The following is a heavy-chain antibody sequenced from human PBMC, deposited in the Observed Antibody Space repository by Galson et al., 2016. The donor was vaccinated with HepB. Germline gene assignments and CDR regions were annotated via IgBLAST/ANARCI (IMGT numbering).Heavy chain of an antibody. Sequence: SLRLSCAASGFGFSSYAMHRVRQAPGKGLEWLSVISFDGSNIYQADSVKGRFTISRDNFENTLYLQMNSLTAEDTAVYYCAREGSFMLTFFDYWGQGTLVTVSS. D-gene: IGHD4/OR15-4a*01. J-gene: IGHJ4*02. CDR3: AREGSFMLTFFDY. CDR2: ISFDGSNI. V-gene: IGHV3-30*04. CDR1: GFGFSSYA.